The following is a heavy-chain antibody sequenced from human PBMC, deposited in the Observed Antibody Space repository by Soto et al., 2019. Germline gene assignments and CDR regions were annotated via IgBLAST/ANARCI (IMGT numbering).Heavy chain of an antibody. V-gene: IGHV4-31*03. CDR2: IYYSGST. CDR1: GGSISSGGYY. J-gene: IGHJ5*02. Sequence: SETLSLTCTVSGGSISSGGYYWSWIRQHPGKGLEWIGYIYYSGSTNYNPSLKSRVTISVDTSKNQFSLKLSSVTAADTAVYYCARGYKYYDFWSGYYKYDNWFDPWGQGTLVTSPQ. D-gene: IGHD3-3*01. CDR3: ARGYKYYDFWSGYYKYDNWFDP.